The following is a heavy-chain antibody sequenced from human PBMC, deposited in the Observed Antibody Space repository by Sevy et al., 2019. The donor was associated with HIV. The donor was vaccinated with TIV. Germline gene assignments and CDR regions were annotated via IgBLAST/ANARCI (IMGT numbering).Heavy chain of an antibody. CDR2: IYYSGIT. J-gene: IGHJ4*02. V-gene: IGHV4-59*13. D-gene: IGHD6-13*01. Sequence: SETLSLTCTVSGGSISSYYWSWVRQPPGKGLEWIGYIYYSGITNYNPSLKSRVAISVDTSKNQFSLKLRSVTAADTAVYYCANGISGAGIDYWGQGTLVTVSS. CDR1: GGSISSYY. CDR3: ANGISGAGIDY.